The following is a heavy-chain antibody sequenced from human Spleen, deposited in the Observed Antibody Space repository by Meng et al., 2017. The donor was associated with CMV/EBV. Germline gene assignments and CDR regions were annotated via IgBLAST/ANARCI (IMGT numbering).Heavy chain of an antibody. CDR1: SSGAYY. CDR3: AICSATAGWYSGSSWFDP. V-gene: IGHV4-61*08. CDR2: VYFNGDT. J-gene: IGHJ5*02. Sequence: SSGAYYWSWIRQPPGQGLEWIGYVYFNGDTNYNPSLKSRLTISVDTSKNQFSLRLRSVIAADTAVYYCAICSATAGWYSGSSWFDPWGQGTLVTVSS. D-gene: IGHD6-19*01.